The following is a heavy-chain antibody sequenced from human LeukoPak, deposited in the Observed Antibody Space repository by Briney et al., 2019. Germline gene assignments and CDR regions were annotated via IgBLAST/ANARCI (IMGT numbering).Heavy chain of an antibody. Sequence: GGSLRLSCVGSGFTFGVYSMSWVRQVPGKGLEWVASISGNEYNIKYADSVKGRFTVSRDNAKTKLYLEMKSLRPDDTAIYYCTKGPGGVGLGRPGVLGVVDSWGQGTLVTVPS. D-gene: IGHD3-3*01. J-gene: IGHJ4*02. CDR3: TKGPGGVGLGRPGVLGVVDS. V-gene: IGHV3-23*01. CDR1: GFTFGVYS. CDR2: ISGNEYNI.